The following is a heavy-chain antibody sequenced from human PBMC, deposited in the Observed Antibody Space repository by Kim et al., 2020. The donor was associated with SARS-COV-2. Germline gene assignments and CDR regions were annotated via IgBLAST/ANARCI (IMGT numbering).Heavy chain of an antibody. J-gene: IGHJ4*02. D-gene: IGHD3-22*01. CDR2: ISSSSSTI. CDR3: ARAIDGYWYDSSGCYSDY. CDR1: GCTFSSYS. Sequence: GGSLRLSCAASGCTFSSYSLNWVRQPPGKGLEWVSYISSSSSTIYYAASVKGRFTISRANAKNSLYLQMNSLRDEDTAVYYCARAIDGYWYDSSGCYSDYWGQGTLVTVSS. V-gene: IGHV3-48*02.